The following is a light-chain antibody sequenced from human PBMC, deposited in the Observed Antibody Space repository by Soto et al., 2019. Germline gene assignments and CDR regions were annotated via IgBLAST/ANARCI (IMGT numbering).Light chain of an antibody. V-gene: IGLV2-23*01. J-gene: IGLJ2*01. CDR1: SSDVGSYNL. Sequence: QSALPQPASVSGSPGQSITISCTGTSSDVGSYNLVSWYQQHPGKAPKLMIYEGSKRPSGVSNLFSGPKAGNTASLTSSGLHVEDEAAYYCWSFGGSSTLVFGGGPQLTVL. CDR3: WSFGGSSTLV. CDR2: EGS.